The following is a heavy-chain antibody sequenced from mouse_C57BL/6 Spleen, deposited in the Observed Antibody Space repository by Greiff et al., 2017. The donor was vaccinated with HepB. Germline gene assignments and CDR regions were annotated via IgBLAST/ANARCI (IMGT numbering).Heavy chain of an antibody. V-gene: IGHV1-49*01. D-gene: IGHD2-3*01. CDR1: YFAFMASA. Sequence: LVESGAELVRPGSSVKLSCKDSYFAFMASAMYWVKQRPGNGLEWIGTFTMYSDATEYSENFKGKATMTANTTSNTANMELSRLTSEDSAVYKCARGDDQYYYAMDCWGKGTTVT. CDR3: ARGDDQYYYAMDC. CDR2: FTMYSDAT. J-gene: IGHJ4*01.